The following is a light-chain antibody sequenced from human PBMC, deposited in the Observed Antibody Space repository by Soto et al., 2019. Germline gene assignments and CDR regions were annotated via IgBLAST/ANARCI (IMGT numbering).Light chain of an antibody. CDR1: QSISAW. J-gene: IGKJ2*01. CDR2: KAS. Sequence: DIQMTQSPSTLSASVEDRVTITCRASQSISAWLAWYQQKPGKAPKLLVYKASTLETGVPSRFSGSGSGTDFTLTISSQQHDDFASYYCHQYHKFPYTFGQGTKLEIK. CDR3: HQYHKFPYT. V-gene: IGKV1-5*03.